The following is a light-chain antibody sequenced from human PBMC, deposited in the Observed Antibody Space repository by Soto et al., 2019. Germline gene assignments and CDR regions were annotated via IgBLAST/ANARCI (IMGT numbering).Light chain of an antibody. V-gene: IGKV3D-15*01. CDR1: QSVRSN. Sequence: EIVMTQSPATLSVSAGERATLSCRARQSVRSNLAWYQQKPGQAPRLLIYDASTRATGIPARFSGSGSGTEFILTISSLQSEDFGVYYCQQRSNWPSSITFGHGTRLE. J-gene: IGKJ5*01. CDR3: QQRSNWPSSIT. CDR2: DAS.